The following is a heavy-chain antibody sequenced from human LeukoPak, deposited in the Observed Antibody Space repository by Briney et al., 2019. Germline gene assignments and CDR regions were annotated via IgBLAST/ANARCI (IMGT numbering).Heavy chain of an antibody. Sequence: GGSLRLSCAASGFTFSSYGMHWVRPAPGKGLEWVAFIRYDGSNKYYADSVKGRFTISRDNSKNTLYLQMNSLRAEDTAVYYCARWGVGWLQFSDAFDIWGQGTMVTVSS. V-gene: IGHV3-30*02. CDR2: IRYDGSNK. J-gene: IGHJ3*02. CDR1: GFTFSSYG. CDR3: ARWGVGWLQFSDAFDI. D-gene: IGHD5-24*01.